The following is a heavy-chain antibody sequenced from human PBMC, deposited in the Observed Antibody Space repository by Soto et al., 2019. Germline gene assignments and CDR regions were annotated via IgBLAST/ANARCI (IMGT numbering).Heavy chain of an antibody. D-gene: IGHD2-15*01. CDR2: IIPIFGTV. V-gene: IGHV1-69*13. CDR1: GGTLTTSA. Sequence: ASVKVSCKSSGGTLTTSAISWVRQAPGQGLEWMGIIIPIFGTVNYAQKFQGRVTMTADESTSTAYMELSSLRFEDTAVYYCAKTAPNGENIVVVVAASHDAFDIWGQGTMVTVSS. CDR3: AKTAPNGENIVVVVAASHDAFDI. J-gene: IGHJ3*02.